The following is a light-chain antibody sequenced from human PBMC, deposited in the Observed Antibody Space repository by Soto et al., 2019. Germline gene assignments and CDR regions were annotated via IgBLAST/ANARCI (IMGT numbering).Light chain of an antibody. J-gene: IGLJ2*01. CDR3: SSYTSSTAPAI. Sequence: QSALTQPASVSGSPGQSITISCTGTSSDVGYYNYVSWYQQHPGKAPKLMIYEVSNRPSGVSNRFSGSKSGNTASLTISGLQAEDEADYSCSSYTSSTAPAIFGGGTKVTVL. CDR2: EVS. CDR1: SSDVGYYNY. V-gene: IGLV2-14*01.